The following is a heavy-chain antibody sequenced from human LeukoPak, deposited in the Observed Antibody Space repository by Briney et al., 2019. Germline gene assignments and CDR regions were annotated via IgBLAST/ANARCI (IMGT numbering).Heavy chain of an antibody. Sequence: ASVKVSCKASGYSFTSYDINWVRQATGQGPEWMGWMNPKSGNTDYAQKFQGRVTMTWNTSISTAYMKLISLKSEATAVYYSARGPITHPTQQTVLFDYWGQGTLVTVSS. CDR1: GYSFTSYD. J-gene: IGHJ4*02. D-gene: IGHD2-8*01. V-gene: IGHV1-8*01. CDR3: ARGPITHPTQQTVLFDY. CDR2: MNPKSGNT.